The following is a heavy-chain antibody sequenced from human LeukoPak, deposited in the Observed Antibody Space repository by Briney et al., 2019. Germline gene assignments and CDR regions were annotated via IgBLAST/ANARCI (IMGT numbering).Heavy chain of an antibody. Sequence: PSETLSLTCTVSGGSISSYSWSWMRQPAGKGLEWIGRIYPRESPNYNPSLKSRVTISVDTSKKQFSLKLRSVTAADTAVYYCARDGPQWLAAFDYWGQGALVTVSS. CDR3: ARDGPQWLAAFDY. D-gene: IGHD6-19*01. V-gene: IGHV4-4*07. CDR2: IYPRESP. CDR1: GGSISSYS. J-gene: IGHJ4*02.